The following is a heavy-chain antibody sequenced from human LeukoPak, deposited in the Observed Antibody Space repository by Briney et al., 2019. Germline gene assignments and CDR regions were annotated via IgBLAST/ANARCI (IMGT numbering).Heavy chain of an antibody. CDR2: ISYDGSNK. D-gene: IGHD4-17*01. V-gene: IGHV3-30-3*01. CDR3: ARELTVTTGYFDY. CDR1: GFTFSSYA. Sequence: GRSLRLSCAASGFTFSSYAMHWVRQAPGKGLEWVAVISYDGSNKYYADSVKGRFTISRDNSKSTLFLQMNSLRAEDTAVYYCARELTVTTGYFDYWGQGTLVTVSS. J-gene: IGHJ4*02.